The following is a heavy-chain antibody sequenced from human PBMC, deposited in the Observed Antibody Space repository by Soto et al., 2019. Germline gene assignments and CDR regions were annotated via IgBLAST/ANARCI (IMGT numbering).Heavy chain of an antibody. Sequence: QVQLVQSGAEVKKPGASVKVSCKASGYTLIANYMHWVRQAPGQGLEWMGWINPNTGGTRFAQKFQGRVTMTRDTSISTAYMELSRLTSDDTAVYYRARDIVFAKGLDPWGQGTLVTVSS. J-gene: IGHJ5*02. V-gene: IGHV1-2*02. CDR1: GYTLIANY. CDR3: ARDIVFAKGLDP. D-gene: IGHD2-21*01. CDR2: INPNTGGT.